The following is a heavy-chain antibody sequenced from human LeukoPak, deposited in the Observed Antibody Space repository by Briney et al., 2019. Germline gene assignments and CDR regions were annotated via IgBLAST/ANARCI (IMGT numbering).Heavy chain of an antibody. J-gene: IGHJ5*02. CDR2: INHSGST. V-gene: IGHV4-34*01. CDR3: ARGYGAGSGYYRKHVWGPPYNWFDP. Sequence: SETLSLTCAVYGGSFSGYYWSWIRQPPGEGLEWIGEINHSGSTNYNPSLKSRVTISVDTSKNQFSLKLSSVTAADTAVYYCARGYGAGSGYYRKHVWGPPYNWFDPWGQGTLVTVSS. CDR1: GGSFSGYY. D-gene: IGHD3-3*01.